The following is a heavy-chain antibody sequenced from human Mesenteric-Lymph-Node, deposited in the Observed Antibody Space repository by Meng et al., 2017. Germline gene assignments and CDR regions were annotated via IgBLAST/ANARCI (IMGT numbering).Heavy chain of an antibody. CDR3: AKAFDGSTLTTSDY. CDR2: INAGNGNT. CDR1: GYTFPGHY. Sequence: ASVKVSCKTSGYTFPGHYLHWVRQATGQGLEWMGWINAGNGNTKYSQKFQGRVTITRDTSANTTYMELSSLRSEDTAIDYCAKAFDGSTLTTSDYWGQGTLVTVSS. J-gene: IGHJ4*02. D-gene: IGHD4-11*01. V-gene: IGHV1-3*01.